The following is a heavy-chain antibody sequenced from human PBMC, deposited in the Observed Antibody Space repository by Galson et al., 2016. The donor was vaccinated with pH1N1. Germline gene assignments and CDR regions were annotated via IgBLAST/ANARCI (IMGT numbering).Heavy chain of an antibody. CDR2: IYHTGTT. CDR1: GGSISSGGYY. J-gene: IGHJ3*02. D-gene: IGHD4-23*01. V-gene: IGHV4-30-2*01. Sequence: TLSLTCTVSGGSISSGGYYWSWIRQHPGKGLEWIGYIYHTGTTYYNPSLKSRFTISVDTSKNQFSLKVNSVTAADTAIYYCARGRLYGGDAFDIWGQGTMVTVSS. CDR3: ARGRLYGGDAFDI.